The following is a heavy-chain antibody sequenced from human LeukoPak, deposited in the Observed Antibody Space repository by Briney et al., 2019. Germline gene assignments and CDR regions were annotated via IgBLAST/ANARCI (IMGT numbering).Heavy chain of an antibody. Sequence: SSETLSLTCTVSGGSISSYYWSWIRQPAGKGLEWIGRIYTSGSTNYNPSLKSRVTISVDTSKNQFSLKLSSVTAADTAVYYCARARITGTLSEFDYWGQGTLVTVSS. CDR3: ARARITGTLSEFDY. V-gene: IGHV4-4*07. D-gene: IGHD1-20*01. CDR2: IYTSGST. CDR1: GGSISSYY. J-gene: IGHJ4*02.